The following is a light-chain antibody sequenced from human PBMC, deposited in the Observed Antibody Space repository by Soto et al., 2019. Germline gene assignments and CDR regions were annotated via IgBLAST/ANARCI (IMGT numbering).Light chain of an antibody. J-gene: IGKJ2*01. V-gene: IGKV1-5*01. CDR1: QAINTW. Sequence: DIHMTQSPSTLSASVGDRVTITCRASQAINTWLAWYQRKPGKAPNLLIYDASSLQSGVPSRFSGSGSGTLFTLTTNNLQPDDLATYYCQQYDSYPRTFGPGTRLEI. CDR3: QQYDSYPRT. CDR2: DAS.